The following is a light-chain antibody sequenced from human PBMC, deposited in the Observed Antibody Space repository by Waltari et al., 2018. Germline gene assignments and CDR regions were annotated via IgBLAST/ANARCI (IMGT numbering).Light chain of an antibody. CDR3: AAWDDSLSSLV. J-gene: IGLJ3*02. CDR2: KNN. CDR1: SSNIGNNY. Sequence: QSVLTQPPSASGTPGQRVTISCSGSSSNIGNNYVYWYQHLPGAAPKLLIFKNNHRPAGFPDRFSDSKSGTSASLAISGLRSEDEADYYCAAWDDSLSSLVFGGGTKLSVL. V-gene: IGLV1-47*01.